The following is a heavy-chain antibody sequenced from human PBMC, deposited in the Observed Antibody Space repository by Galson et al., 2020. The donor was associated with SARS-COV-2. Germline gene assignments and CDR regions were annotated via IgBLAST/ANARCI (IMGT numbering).Heavy chain of an antibody. CDR3: AKANPLGGYWYFDL. Sequence: GESLKISCAASGFTFSSYGVHWVRQAPGKGLEWVAVISYDGSNKYYADSVKGRFTISRDNSKNTLYLQMNSLRAEDTAVYYCAKANPLGGYWYFDLWGRGTLVTVSS. J-gene: IGHJ2*01. CDR2: ISYDGSNK. CDR1: GFTFSSYG. D-gene: IGHD3-16*01. V-gene: IGHV3-30*18.